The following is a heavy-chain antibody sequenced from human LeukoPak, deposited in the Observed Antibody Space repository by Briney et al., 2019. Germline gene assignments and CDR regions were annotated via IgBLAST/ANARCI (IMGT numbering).Heavy chain of an antibody. Sequence: GGSLRLSCAASGFTFDDYAMHWVRQAPGKGLEWVSGISWNSGSIGYADSVKGRFTISRDNAKNSLYLQMNSLRAEDTALYYCAITTVTRIGAWRAFDMWGQGTMVTVSS. CDR3: AITTVTRIGAWRAFDM. CDR2: ISWNSGSI. J-gene: IGHJ3*02. V-gene: IGHV3-9*01. CDR1: GFTFDDYA. D-gene: IGHD4-17*01.